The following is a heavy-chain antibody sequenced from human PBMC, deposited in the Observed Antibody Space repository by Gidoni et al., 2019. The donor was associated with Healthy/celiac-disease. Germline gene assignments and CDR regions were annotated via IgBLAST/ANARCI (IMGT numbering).Heavy chain of an antibody. D-gene: IGHD3-22*01. J-gene: IGHJ4*02. CDR3: AKDDGYYYDSSGYLDY. V-gene: IGHV3-23*01. Sequence: EVQLLESGGGLVQPGGSLRLSSAASGFTFSTYAMSWVRQAPGKGLEWVSAMSGSGGSTYYAGSVKGRFTISRDNSNNTLYLQMTSLRAEDTAVYYCAKDDGYYYDSSGYLDYWGQGTLVTVSS. CDR2: MSGSGGST. CDR1: GFTFSTYA.